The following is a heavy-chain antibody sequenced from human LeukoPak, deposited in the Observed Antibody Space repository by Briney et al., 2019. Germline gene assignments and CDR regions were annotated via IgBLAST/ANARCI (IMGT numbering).Heavy chain of an antibody. Sequence: GRSLRLSCAASGFTFSSYGMHWVRQAPGKGLEWVAVISYDGSNKYCADSVKGRFTISRDNSKNTLYLQMNSLRAEDTAVYYYAFAAYGDYGGGGAFDIWGQGTMVTVSS. CDR1: GFTFSSYG. CDR3: AFAAYGDYGGGGAFDI. CDR2: ISYDGSNK. D-gene: IGHD4-17*01. J-gene: IGHJ3*02. V-gene: IGHV3-30*03.